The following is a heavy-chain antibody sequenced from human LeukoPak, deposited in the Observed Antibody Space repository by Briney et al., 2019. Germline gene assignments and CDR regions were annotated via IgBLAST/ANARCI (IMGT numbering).Heavy chain of an antibody. J-gene: IGHJ4*02. V-gene: IGHV1-18*01. CDR1: GYTFTSYG. Sequence: ASVKVSCKASGYTFTSYGISWVRQATGQGLEWMGWISAYNGNTNYAQKLQGRVTMTTDTSTSTAYMELRSLRSDDTAVYYCARGHGSYSSGWYFGYWGQGTLVTVSS. CDR2: ISAYNGNT. D-gene: IGHD6-19*01. CDR3: ARGHGSYSSGWYFGY.